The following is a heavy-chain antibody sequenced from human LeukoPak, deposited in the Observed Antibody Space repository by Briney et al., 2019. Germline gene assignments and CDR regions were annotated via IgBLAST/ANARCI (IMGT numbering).Heavy chain of an antibody. J-gene: IGHJ4*02. CDR3: AGERGEEYSSGWYKTNFFYN. CDR1: GGSISSDNW. D-gene: IGHD6-19*01. Sequence: ASGTLSLTCAVSGGSISSDNWWSWVRQPPGKGLEWIATGDYSGGTYYNPSLESRVAISADMSKNQISLQLTSVTGADTAVYYCAGERGEEYSSGWYKTNFFYNWGQGVRVTVSS. V-gene: IGHV4-4*02. CDR2: GDYSGGT.